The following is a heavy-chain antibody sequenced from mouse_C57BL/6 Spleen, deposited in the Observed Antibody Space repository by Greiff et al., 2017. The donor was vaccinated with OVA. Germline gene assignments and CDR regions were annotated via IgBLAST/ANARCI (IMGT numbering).Heavy chain of an antibody. V-gene: IGHV1-82*01. J-gene: IGHJ3*01. CDR1: GYAFSSSW. CDR3: ARYYYGSSYLAY. D-gene: IGHD1-1*01. Sequence: VQLQQSGPELVKPGASVKISCKASGYAFSSSWMNWVKQRPGKGLEWIGRIYPGDGDTNYNGKFKGKATLTADKSSSTAYMQLSSLTSEDSAVYFCARYYYGSSYLAYWGQGTLVTVSA. CDR2: IYPGDGDT.